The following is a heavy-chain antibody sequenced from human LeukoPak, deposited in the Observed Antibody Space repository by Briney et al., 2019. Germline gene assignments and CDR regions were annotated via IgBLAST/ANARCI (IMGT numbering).Heavy chain of an antibody. V-gene: IGHV3-74*01. CDR1: GITFSSYW. Sequence: GGSLRLSCAASGITFSSYWMHWVRQAPGKGLVWVSRINSEGSSTTYADSVKGRFTISRDNSKNTLYLQMNSLRAEDTAVYFCAKGGSRHADYWGQGTLVTVSS. CDR2: INSEGSST. J-gene: IGHJ4*02. D-gene: IGHD6-13*01. CDR3: AKGGSRHADY.